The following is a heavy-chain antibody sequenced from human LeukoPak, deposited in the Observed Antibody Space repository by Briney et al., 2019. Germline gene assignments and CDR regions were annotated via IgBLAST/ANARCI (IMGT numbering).Heavy chain of an antibody. CDR2: ISSSGSTI. J-gene: IGHJ5*02. Sequence: PGGSLRLSCAASGFTFSDYYMSWIRQAPGKGLEWVSYISSSGSTIYYADSVKGRFTISRDNAKNSLYLQMNSLRAEDTAVYYCAREVGATIWSSWFDPWGQGTLVTVSS. CDR1: GFTFSDYY. D-gene: IGHD1-26*01. CDR3: AREVGATIWSSWFDP. V-gene: IGHV3-11*01.